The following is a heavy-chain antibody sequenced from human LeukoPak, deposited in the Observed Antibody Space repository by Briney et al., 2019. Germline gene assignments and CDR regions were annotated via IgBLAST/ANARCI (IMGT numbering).Heavy chain of an antibody. D-gene: IGHD3-22*01. CDR3: AKGAYYDSTGYVDY. Sequence: GESLKLSCAASKFIFRDYAMSWVRQAPGKGLEWVSSLSGTGASIYYADSVKGRFTISRDNSKNTLYVQMNRLRAEDTAVYYCAKGAYYDSTGYVDYWGQGTLVTVSS. J-gene: IGHJ4*02. V-gene: IGHV3-23*01. CDR1: KFIFRDYA. CDR2: LSGTGASI.